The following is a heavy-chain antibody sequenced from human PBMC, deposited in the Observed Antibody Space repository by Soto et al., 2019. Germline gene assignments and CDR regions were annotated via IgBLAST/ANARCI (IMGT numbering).Heavy chain of an antibody. CDR2: INHSGST. CDR1: GGSFSGYY. J-gene: IGHJ4*02. V-gene: IGHV4-34*01. CDR3: ARVASGYYDSTPAGDY. Sequence: SETLSLTCAVYGGSFSGYYWSWIRQPPGKGLEWIGEINHSGSTNYNPSLKSRVTISVDTSKNQFSLKLSSVTAADTAVYYCARVASGYYDSTPAGDYWGQGTLVTVSS. D-gene: IGHD3-22*01.